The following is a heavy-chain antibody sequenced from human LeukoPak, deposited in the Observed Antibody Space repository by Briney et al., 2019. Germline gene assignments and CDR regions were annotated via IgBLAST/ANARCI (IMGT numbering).Heavy chain of an antibody. V-gene: IGHV3-7*01. CDR2: IKQDGSEK. CDR3: ARDRSSSWYHGHDY. Sequence: PGGSLRLSCAAFGFTFSNYWMSWVRQAPGKGLEWVANIKQDGSEKYYVNSVKGRFTISRDNAKNSLYLQMNSLRAEDTAVYYCARDRSSSWYHGHDYWGQGTLVSVSS. CDR1: GFTFSNYW. D-gene: IGHD6-13*01. J-gene: IGHJ4*02.